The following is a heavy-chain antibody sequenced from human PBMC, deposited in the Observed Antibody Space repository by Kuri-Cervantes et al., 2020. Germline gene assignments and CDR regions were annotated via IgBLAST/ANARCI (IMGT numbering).Heavy chain of an antibody. V-gene: IGHV4-59*12. CDR1: GGSISNYF. J-gene: IGHJ4*02. Sequence: SETLSLACTVSGGSISNYFWSWIRQPPGKALEWIGYIHDSGSTNYNPSLKSRVTISVDTSKNQFSLKLSSMTAADTAVYYCASSGQLGFWGQGTLVTVSS. CDR2: IHDSGST. CDR3: ASSGQLGF. D-gene: IGHD6-13*01.